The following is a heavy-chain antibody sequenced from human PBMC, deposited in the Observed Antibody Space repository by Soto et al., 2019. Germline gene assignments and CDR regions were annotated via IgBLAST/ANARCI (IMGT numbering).Heavy chain of an antibody. CDR3: ARDVLGVERPYYYYGMDV. J-gene: IGHJ6*01. D-gene: IGHD3-3*01. CDR2: ISAYNGNT. Sequence: ASVKVSCKASGYTFTSYGISWVRQAPGQGLEWMGWISAYNGNTNYAQKLQGRVTMTTDTSTSTAYMELRSLRSDDTAVYYCARDVLGVERPYYYYGMDVSGQATTVTVSS. CDR1: GYTFTSYG. V-gene: IGHV1-18*01.